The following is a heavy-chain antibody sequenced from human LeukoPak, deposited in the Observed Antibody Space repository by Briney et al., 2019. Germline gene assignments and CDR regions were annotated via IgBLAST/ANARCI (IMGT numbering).Heavy chain of an antibody. D-gene: IGHD3-22*01. Sequence: PSGTLSLTCAVSGGSISSSNWWSWVRQPPGKGLEWIGEIYHSGSTNYNPSLKSRVTISVDTSKNQFSLKLSSVTAADTAVYYCAAADYYDSSGYDYFDYWGQGTLVTVSS. V-gene: IGHV4-4*02. CDR1: GGSISSSNW. J-gene: IGHJ4*02. CDR3: AAADYYDSSGYDYFDY. CDR2: IYHSGST.